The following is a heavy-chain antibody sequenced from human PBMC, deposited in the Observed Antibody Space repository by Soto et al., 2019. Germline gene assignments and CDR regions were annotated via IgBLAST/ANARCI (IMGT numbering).Heavy chain of an antibody. CDR3: AKDHLLTTVTTVGD. Sequence: EVQLVESGGGLVKPGGSLRLSCAGSGFTLSGYSMNWVRQAPGKGLEWVSLISSSSAYIHYADSVKGRFTISRDNFKNTLYLQMDSLRVEDTAVYYCAKDHLLTTVTTVGDWGQGTLVTVSS. CDR2: ISSSSAYI. J-gene: IGHJ4*02. CDR1: GFTLSGYS. V-gene: IGHV3-21*01. D-gene: IGHD4-17*01.